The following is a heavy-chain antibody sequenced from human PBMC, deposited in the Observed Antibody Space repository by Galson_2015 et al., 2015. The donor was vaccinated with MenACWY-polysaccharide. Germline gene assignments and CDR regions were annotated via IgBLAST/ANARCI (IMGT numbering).Heavy chain of an antibody. CDR2: ISYSGST. D-gene: IGHD6-19*01. J-gene: IGHJ3*02. Sequence: TGLLKPSETLPLTCTVSGGSISSSTYYWGWIRQPPGQGLEWIGSISYSGSTHYSPSLKSRVTISVDTSRTHFSLKLTSVTDADTALYYCASLHGSSVPGPYDAFDIWGQGTMVTVSS. V-gene: IGHV4-39*02. CDR1: GGSISSSTYY. CDR3: ASLHGSSVPGPYDAFDI.